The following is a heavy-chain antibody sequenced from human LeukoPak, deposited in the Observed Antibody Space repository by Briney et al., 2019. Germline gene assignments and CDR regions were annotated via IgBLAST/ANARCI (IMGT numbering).Heavy chain of an antibody. V-gene: IGHV3-53*01. J-gene: IGHJ4*02. CDR2: IYSDGTT. D-gene: IGHD3-10*01. CDR3: ARGLGYGSGPVDH. Sequence: PGVSLRLSCAASGFTVSTNYMTWVRQDPGKGLEWVSVIYSDGTTYYADSVKGRFTISRDNSKNTVYLQMNSLRAEDTAVYYCARGLGYGSGPVDHWGQGTLVTLSS. CDR1: GFTVSTNY.